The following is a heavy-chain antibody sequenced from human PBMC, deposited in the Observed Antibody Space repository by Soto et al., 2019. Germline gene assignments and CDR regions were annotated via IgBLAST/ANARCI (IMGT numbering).Heavy chain of an antibody. CDR1: GGSISSGDYY. D-gene: IGHD2-8*01. CDR2: IYYSGST. V-gene: IGHV4-30-4*01. CDR3: ARGFHCTNGVCYYRYYYYGMDV. J-gene: IGHJ6*02. Sequence: SETLSLTCTVSGGSISSGDYYWSWIRQPPGKGLEWIGYIYYSGSTYYNPSLKSRVTISVDTSKNQFSLKLSSVTAADTAVYYCARGFHCTNGVCYYRYYYYGMDVWGQGTTVTVSS.